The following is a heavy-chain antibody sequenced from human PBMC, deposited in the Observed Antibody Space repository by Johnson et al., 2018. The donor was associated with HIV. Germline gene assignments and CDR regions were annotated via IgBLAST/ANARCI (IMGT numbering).Heavy chain of an antibody. V-gene: IGHV3-30*04. CDR3: AKDTGDWDDAFDI. J-gene: IGHJ3*02. CDR1: GFSFSTYA. D-gene: IGHD1-14*01. CDR2: ISSDGNNK. Sequence: QVQLVESGGGVVQPGRSLRLSCAASGFSFSTYAMHWVRQAPGKGLEWVALISSDGNNKYYSDSVKGRFTVSRDKSKNTLYLQMNSLRGDDTAVYYCAKDTGDWDDAFDIWGQGTMVTVSS.